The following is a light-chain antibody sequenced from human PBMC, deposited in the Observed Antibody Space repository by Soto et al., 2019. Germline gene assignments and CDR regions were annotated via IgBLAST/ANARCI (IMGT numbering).Light chain of an antibody. V-gene: IGKV3-20*01. J-gene: IGKJ4*02. CDR3: QQYHNSPRT. CDR1: QSVSSGF. Sequence: EIVLTQSPATLSVSPGERATLSCRASQSVSSGFLAWYQQKPGQAPSLLIYAASPRATGVPDRFSGSGSGTDFTLTVSRLEPEDFAVYYCQQYHNSPRTFGRGTKVEIK. CDR2: AAS.